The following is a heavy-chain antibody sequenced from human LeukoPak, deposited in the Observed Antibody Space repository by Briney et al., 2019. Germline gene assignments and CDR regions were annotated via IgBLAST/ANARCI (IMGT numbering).Heavy chain of an antibody. Sequence: SDTLSLTCTVSGASITSGTYYWGWIRQPAGKGLEYIGRIYTSGTTNYNPSVKSRVTISIDTSKNQFSLTLRSVTAADTAVYYCARGLGSMLRGGSNWFDPWGQGTLVIVSS. CDR2: IYTSGTT. CDR3: ARGLGSMLRGGSNWFDP. J-gene: IGHJ5*02. D-gene: IGHD3-10*01. V-gene: IGHV4-61*02. CDR1: GASITSGTYY.